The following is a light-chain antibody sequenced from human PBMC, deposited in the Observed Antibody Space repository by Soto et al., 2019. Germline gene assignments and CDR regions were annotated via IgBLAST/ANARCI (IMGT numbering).Light chain of an antibody. CDR1: SSDVGSYNL. CDR3: CSFAGSNTFV. J-gene: IGLJ1*01. CDR2: EGS. V-gene: IGLV2-23*03. Sequence: QSALTQPASVSGSPGQSITLSCTGTSSDVGSYNLVSWYQQHPGKAPKVMIYEGSKRPSGVSNRFSGSKSGNTASLTISGLQAEDEADYYCCSFAGSNTFVFGTGTKVTVL.